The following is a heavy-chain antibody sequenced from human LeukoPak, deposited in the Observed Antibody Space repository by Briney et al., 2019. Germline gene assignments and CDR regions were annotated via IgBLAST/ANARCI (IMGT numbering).Heavy chain of an antibody. D-gene: IGHD6-19*01. V-gene: IGHV3-43*02. CDR2: ISGDGGST. CDR3: ARESETSGWYDY. J-gene: IGHJ4*02. CDR1: GFIFDNYA. Sequence: GGSLRLSCAALGFIFDNYAIHWVRHAPGKGLEWVSLISGDGGSTFYADSVRGRFTISRDNTRKSLSLQMSSLRSEDTALYYCARESETSGWYDYWGQGTLVTVSS.